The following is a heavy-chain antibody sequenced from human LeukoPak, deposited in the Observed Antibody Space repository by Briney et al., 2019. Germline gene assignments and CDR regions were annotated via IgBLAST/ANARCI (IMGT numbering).Heavy chain of an antibody. D-gene: IGHD3-9*01. CDR2: ISYDGSNK. Sequence: PGGSLRLSCAASGFTFSSYGMHWVRQAPGKGLEWVAVISYDGSNKYYADSVKGRFTISRDNFKNTLYLQMNSLRAEDTAVYYCAKGVKVPLLRYFSYYMDVWGKGTTVTISS. V-gene: IGHV3-30*18. CDR1: GFTFSSYG. J-gene: IGHJ6*03. CDR3: AKGVKVPLLRYFSYYMDV.